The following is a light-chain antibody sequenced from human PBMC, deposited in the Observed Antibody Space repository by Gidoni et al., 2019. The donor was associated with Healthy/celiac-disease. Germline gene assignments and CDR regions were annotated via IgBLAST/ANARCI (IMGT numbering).Light chain of an antibody. CDR1: QSLLHSNGYNY. CDR2: LGS. Sequence: PGEPASISCRSSQSLLHSNGYNYLDWYLQKPGQSPQLLIYLGSNRASGVPDRFSGSGSGTDFTLKISRVEAEDVGVYYCMQALQTPLTFGGGTKVEIK. J-gene: IGKJ4*01. CDR3: MQALQTPLT. V-gene: IGKV2-28*01.